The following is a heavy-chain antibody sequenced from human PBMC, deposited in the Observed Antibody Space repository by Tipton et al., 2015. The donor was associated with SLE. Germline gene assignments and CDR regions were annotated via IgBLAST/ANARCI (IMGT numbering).Heavy chain of an antibody. Sequence: SLRLSCAGSGFTFRNAWLAWVRHVPGKGLEWVGRIKSEADDGTTNYAAPVKGGFIISRDDSKNTLYLQMNSLKTEGTGMYYCSWYGGYFDYWGQGTLVTVSS. J-gene: IGHJ4*02. CDR2: IKSEADDGTT. V-gene: IGHV3-15*06. CDR3: SWYGGYFDY. CDR1: GFTFRNAW. D-gene: IGHD4-23*01.